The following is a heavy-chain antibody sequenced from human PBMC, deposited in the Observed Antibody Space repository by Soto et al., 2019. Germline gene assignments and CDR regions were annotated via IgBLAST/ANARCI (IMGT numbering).Heavy chain of an antibody. CDR2: ISTNSGKT. CDR1: GYTFTTYY. CDR3: TRGRAGNWFDP. V-gene: IGHV1-18*01. J-gene: IGHJ5*02. Sequence: QVQLVQSGGEVKKTGASVKISCKTSGYTFTTYYINWVRQAPGQGLEWMGRISTNSGKTNYAQNFQGRVTMTTDTSTSTAYMVVRSLRSDDTAVYYCTRGRAGNWFDPWGQGTLVTVSS.